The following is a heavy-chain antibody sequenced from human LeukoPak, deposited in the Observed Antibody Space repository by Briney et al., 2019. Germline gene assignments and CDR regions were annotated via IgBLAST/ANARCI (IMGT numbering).Heavy chain of an antibody. CDR3: ARVGAPPGSSGWSQKGFQH. J-gene: IGHJ1*01. CDR2: IYYSGST. CDR1: GGSISSDNYY. Sequence: SETLSLTCTVSGGSISSDNYYWGWIRQPPGKGLEFIGSIYYSGSTYYNPSLKSRVTISVDTSKNQFSLKLSSVTAADTAVYYCARVGAPPGSSGWSQKGFQHWGQGTLVTVSS. V-gene: IGHV4-39*07. D-gene: IGHD6-19*01.